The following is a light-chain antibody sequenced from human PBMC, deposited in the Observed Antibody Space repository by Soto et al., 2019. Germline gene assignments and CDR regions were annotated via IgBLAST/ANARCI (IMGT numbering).Light chain of an antibody. V-gene: IGLV2-23*01. J-gene: IGLJ3*02. Sequence: QSVLPQTPSVSGTPGQTVTISCSGSSSNIGRNYVYWYQQLPGAAPKLIIYEGSKRPSGISNRFSGSKSGNTASLIISGLQGDDEGDYYCCAYVSSNTLLFGGGTKLTVL. CDR3: CAYVSSNTLL. CDR2: EGS. CDR1: SSNIGRNY.